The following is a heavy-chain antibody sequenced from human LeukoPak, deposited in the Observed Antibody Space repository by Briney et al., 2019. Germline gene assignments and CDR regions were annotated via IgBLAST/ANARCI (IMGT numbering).Heavy chain of an antibody. CDR2: TYYRSKWYN. CDR1: GDSVSSNSAA. J-gene: IGHJ4*02. D-gene: IGHD3-22*01. Sequence: SQTPSLTCAISGDSVSSNSAAWNWIRQSPSRGLEWLGRTYYRSKWYNDYAVSVKSRITINPDTPKNQFSLQLNSVTPEDTAVYYCARGPYYYDSSGYFAFDYWGQGTLVTVSS. V-gene: IGHV6-1*01. CDR3: ARGPYYYDSSGYFAFDY.